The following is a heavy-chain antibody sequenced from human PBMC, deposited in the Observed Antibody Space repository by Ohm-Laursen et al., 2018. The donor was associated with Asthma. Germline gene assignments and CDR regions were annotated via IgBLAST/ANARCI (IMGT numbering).Heavy chain of an antibody. CDR1: GGSISSYY. D-gene: IGHD2-2*01. J-gene: IGHJ6*02. Sequence: SETLSLTCTVSGGSISSYYWTWIRQPPGKGLEWIGYIYYSGSTNYSPSLKSRVTISGDTSKNQFSLKLSSVTAADTAVYYCARETVVVPAAMSNGMDVWGQGTTVTVSS. CDR2: IYYSGST. CDR3: ARETVVVPAAMSNGMDV. V-gene: IGHV4-59*12.